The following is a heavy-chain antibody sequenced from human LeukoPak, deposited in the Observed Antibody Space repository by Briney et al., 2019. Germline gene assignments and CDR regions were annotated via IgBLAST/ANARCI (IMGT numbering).Heavy chain of an antibody. V-gene: IGHV3-30*03. D-gene: IGHD2-15*01. Sequence: GGSLRLSCAASGFTLSSYGMHWVRQAPGKGLEWVAVVSYEGSITYYADSVKGRFAISRDSSQNTLYLQMSSLRAEDTAVYYCARDGDLGVVVVATTHVAYYFDYWGQGTLVTVSS. CDR1: GFTLSSYG. J-gene: IGHJ4*02. CDR2: VSYEGSIT. CDR3: ARDGDLGVVVVATTHVAYYFDY.